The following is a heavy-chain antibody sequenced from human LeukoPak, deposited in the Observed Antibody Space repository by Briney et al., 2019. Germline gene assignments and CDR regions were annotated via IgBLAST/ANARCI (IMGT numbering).Heavy chain of an antibody. J-gene: IGHJ6*02. Sequence: PGRSLRLSCAASGFTFDDYAMHWVRQAPGKGREWVSGISWNSGSIGYADSVKGRFTISRDNAKNSLYLQMNSLRAEDTALYYCAKDTSKISNTAMAHYYYYYGMDVWGQGTTVTVSS. D-gene: IGHD5-18*01. V-gene: IGHV3-9*01. CDR3: AKDTSKISNTAMAHYYYYYGMDV. CDR1: GFTFDDYA. CDR2: ISWNSGSI.